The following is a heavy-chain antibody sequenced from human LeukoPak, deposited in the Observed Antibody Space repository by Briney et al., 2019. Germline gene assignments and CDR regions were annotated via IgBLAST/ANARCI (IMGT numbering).Heavy chain of an antibody. CDR1: GFTFSNAW. D-gene: IGHD3-3*01. CDR3: TTAVTIFGAFDI. J-gene: IGHJ3*02. Sequence: GGSLRLSCAASGFTFSNAWMSWVHQAPGKGLEWVGRIKSKTDGGTTDYAAPVKGRFTISRDDSKNTLYLQMNSLKTEDTAVYYCTTAVTIFGAFDIWSQGTMVTVSS. CDR2: IKSKTDGGTT. V-gene: IGHV3-15*01.